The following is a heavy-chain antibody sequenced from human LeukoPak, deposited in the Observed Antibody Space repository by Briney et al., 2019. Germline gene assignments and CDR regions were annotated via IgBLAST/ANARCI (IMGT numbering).Heavy chain of an antibody. CDR1: GYTFTSYD. J-gene: IGHJ4*02. D-gene: IGHD3-22*01. CDR3: ARGNAYYYDSSGYYPDY. V-gene: IGHV1-8*03. CDR2: MNPNSGST. Sequence: ASVKVSCKASGYTFTSYDINWVRQATGQGLEWMGWMNPNSGSTGYAQKFQGRVTITRNTSISTAYMELSSLRSEDTAVYYCARGNAYYYDSSGYYPDYWGQGTLVTVSS.